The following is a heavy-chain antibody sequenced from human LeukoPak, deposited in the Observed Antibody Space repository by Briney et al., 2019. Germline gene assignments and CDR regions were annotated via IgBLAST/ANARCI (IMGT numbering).Heavy chain of an antibody. D-gene: IGHD3-3*01. CDR3: ARDLADFWSGYYGYFDY. V-gene: IGHV3-21*01. CDR2: ISSSSSYI. CDR1: GFTFSSYA. Sequence: GGSLRLSCAASGFTFSSYAMSWVRQAPGKGLEWVSSISSSSSYIYYADSVKGRFTISRDNAKNSLYLQMNSLRAEDTAVYYCARDLADFWSGYYGYFDYWGQGTLVTVSS. J-gene: IGHJ4*02.